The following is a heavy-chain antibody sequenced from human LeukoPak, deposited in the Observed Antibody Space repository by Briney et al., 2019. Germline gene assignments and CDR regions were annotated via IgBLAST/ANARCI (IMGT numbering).Heavy chain of an antibody. Sequence: SETLSLTCTVSGGSISSSSYYWGWIRQPPGKGLEWIGSIYYSGSTYYNPSLKSRVTISVDTSKNQFSLKLSSVTAADTAVYYCAGSGYYYFDYRGQGTLVTVSS. J-gene: IGHJ4*02. D-gene: IGHD3-3*01. CDR1: GGSISSSSYY. CDR3: AGSGYYYFDY. CDR2: IYYSGST. V-gene: IGHV4-39*01.